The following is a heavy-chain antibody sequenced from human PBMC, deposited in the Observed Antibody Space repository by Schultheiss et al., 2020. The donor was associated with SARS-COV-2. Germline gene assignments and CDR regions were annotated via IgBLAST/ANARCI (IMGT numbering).Heavy chain of an antibody. CDR3: AKDNWNYLGYYYYGMDV. V-gene: IGHV3-30-3*01. CDR2: ISYDGSNK. CDR1: GFTFSSYA. D-gene: IGHD1-7*01. Sequence: GESLKISCAASGFTFSSYAMHWVRQAPGKGLEWVAVISYDGSNKYYADSVKGRFTISRDNSKNTLYLQMNSLRAEDTAVYYCAKDNWNYLGYYYYGMDVWDQGTTVTVSS. J-gene: IGHJ6*02.